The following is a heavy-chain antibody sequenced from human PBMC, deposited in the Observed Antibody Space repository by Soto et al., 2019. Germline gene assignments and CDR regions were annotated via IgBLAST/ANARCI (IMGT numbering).Heavy chain of an antibody. CDR3: AKDLAITIFGVAHY. Sequence: GGSLRLSCAASGFTFSSYGMHWVRQAPGKGLEWVAVISYDGSNKYYADSVKGRFTISRDNSKNTLYLQMNSLRAEDTAVYYCAKDLAITIFGVAHYWGQGTLVTVSS. V-gene: IGHV3-30*18. CDR1: GFTFSSYG. D-gene: IGHD3-3*01. J-gene: IGHJ4*02. CDR2: ISYDGSNK.